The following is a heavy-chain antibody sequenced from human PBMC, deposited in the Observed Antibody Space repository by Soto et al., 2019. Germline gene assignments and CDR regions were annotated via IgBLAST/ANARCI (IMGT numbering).Heavy chain of an antibody. D-gene: IGHD5-12*01. CDR3: ARTLYVDIVATGF. CDR2: MFYGGST. CDR1: GGSISSSSYH. V-gene: IGHV4-39*01. J-gene: IGHJ4*02. Sequence: QLQLQESGPGLVKPSETLSLTCTVSGGSISSSSYHWGWIRQPPGKGLEWIGSMFYGGSTYYNPSLKSRVTISVDTSKSKFSLKLSSVTAADTAVYYCARTLYVDIVATGFWGQGTLVTVSS.